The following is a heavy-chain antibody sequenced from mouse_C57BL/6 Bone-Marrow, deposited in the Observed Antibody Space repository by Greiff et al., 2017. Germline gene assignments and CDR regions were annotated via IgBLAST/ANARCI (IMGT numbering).Heavy chain of an antibody. V-gene: IGHV1-54*01. CDR2: INPGSGGT. J-gene: IGHJ3*01. CDR3: ARSKNWDSWFAY. CDR1: GYAFTNYL. D-gene: IGHD4-1*01. Sequence: QVQLKESGAELVRPGTSVKVSCKASGYAFTNYLIEWVKQRPGQGLEWIGVINPGSGGTNYNEKFKGKATLTADKSSSTAYMQLRSLTSEDSAVYFCARSKNWDSWFAYGGQGTLVTVSA.